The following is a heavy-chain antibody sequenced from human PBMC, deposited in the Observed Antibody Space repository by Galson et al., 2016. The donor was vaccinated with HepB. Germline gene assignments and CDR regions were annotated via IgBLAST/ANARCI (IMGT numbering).Heavy chain of an antibody. CDR1: GFDFSSYA. V-gene: IGHV3-23*01. D-gene: IGHD6-13*01. Sequence: SLRLSCAASGFDFSSYAMNWVRQAPGKGLEWVSSITGGGGGTYYADSVKGRFTIYRDNSNNTLYLQMDSLTAEDTAIYYCAKSAVAKVVYDYYGMDVWGKGTTVTVSS. CDR3: AKSAVAKVVYDYYGMDV. CDR2: ITGGGGGT. J-gene: IGHJ6*04.